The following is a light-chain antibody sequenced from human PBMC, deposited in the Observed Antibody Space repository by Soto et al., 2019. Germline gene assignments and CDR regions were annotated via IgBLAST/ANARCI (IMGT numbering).Light chain of an antibody. Sequence: SALTQPRSVSGSPGQSVTISCTGTSSDVGGYNYVSWYQQHPGKAPKLMIYDVSKRPSGVPDRFSGSKSGNTASLTISGLQAEDEADYYCCSYAGSSSHVVFGGGTKLTVL. CDR1: SSDVGGYNY. CDR3: CSYAGSSSHVV. CDR2: DVS. J-gene: IGLJ2*01. V-gene: IGLV2-11*01.